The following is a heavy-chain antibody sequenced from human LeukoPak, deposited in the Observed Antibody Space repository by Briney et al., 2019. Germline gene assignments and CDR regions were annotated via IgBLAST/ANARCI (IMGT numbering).Heavy chain of an antibody. V-gene: IGHV3-11*04. D-gene: IGHD1-26*01. J-gene: IGHJ3*02. Sequence: GGSLRLSCAASGFTFTAYYMSWIRQAPGKGLQWLSYISDGGTTIFYADSVKGRFTISRDNAKNSLYLQLSSLKGEDTAVYYCARVGKLGATGALDIWGQVTLVTVS. CDR2: ISDGGTTI. CDR1: GFTFTAYY. CDR3: ARVGKLGATGALDI.